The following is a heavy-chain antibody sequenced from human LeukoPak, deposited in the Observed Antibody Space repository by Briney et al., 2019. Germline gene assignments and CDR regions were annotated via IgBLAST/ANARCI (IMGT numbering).Heavy chain of an antibody. J-gene: IGHJ5*02. CDR3: ARAFTIFGVVIINWFDP. V-gene: IGHV1-8*02. CDR1: GGTFSSYA. CDR2: MNPNSGNT. Sequence: ASVKVSCKASGGTFSSYAISWVRQATGQGLEWMGWMNPNSGNTGYAQKFQGRVTMTRNTSISTAYMELSSLRSEDTAVYYCARAFTIFGVVIINWFDPWGQGTLVTVSS. D-gene: IGHD3-3*01.